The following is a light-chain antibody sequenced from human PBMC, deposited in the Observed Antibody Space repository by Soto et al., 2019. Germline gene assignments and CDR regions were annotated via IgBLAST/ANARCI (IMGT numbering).Light chain of an antibody. CDR3: QQYYNWPRT. J-gene: IGKJ1*01. V-gene: IGKV3-15*01. CDR2: GAS. CDR1: QSVSSN. Sequence: EIVMTQSPATLSVSPGERAIFSCSASQSVSSNLAWYQQKPGQAPRLLIYGASTRATGIPDRFSGSGSGTEFTLSISSLQSEDFAVYYCQQYYNWPRTFGQGTKVDIK.